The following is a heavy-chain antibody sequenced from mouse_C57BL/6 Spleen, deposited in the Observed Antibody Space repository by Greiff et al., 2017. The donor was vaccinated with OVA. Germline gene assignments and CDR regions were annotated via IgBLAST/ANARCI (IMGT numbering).Heavy chain of an antibody. D-gene: IGHD2-3*01. Sequence: VQLVESGAELARPGASVKMSCKASGYTFTSYTMHWVKQRPGQGLEWIGYINPSSGYTKYNQKFKDKATLTADKSSSTAYMQLSSLTSEDSAVYYCARSGDGYYGYFDVWGTGTTVTVSS. CDR1: GYTFTSYT. CDR3: ARSGDGYYGYFDV. J-gene: IGHJ1*03. CDR2: INPSSGYT. V-gene: IGHV1-4*01.